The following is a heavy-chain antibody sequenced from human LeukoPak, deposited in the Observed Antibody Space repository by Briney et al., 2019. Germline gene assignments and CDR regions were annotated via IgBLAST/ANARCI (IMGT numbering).Heavy chain of an antibody. V-gene: IGHV3-48*04. CDR3: AVPGYSSGWYKEGDY. J-gene: IGHJ4*02. Sequence: GGSLRLSCAASGFTFSSYTMNWVRQPPGKGLEWVSNIGTSSTTIYYADSVKGRFTISRDNAKNSLYLQMNSLRAEDTAVYYCAVPGYSSGWYKEGDYWGQGTLVTVSS. CDR2: IGTSSTTI. CDR1: GFTFSSYT. D-gene: IGHD6-19*01.